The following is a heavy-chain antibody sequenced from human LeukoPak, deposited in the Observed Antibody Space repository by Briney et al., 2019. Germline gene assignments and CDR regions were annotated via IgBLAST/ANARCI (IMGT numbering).Heavy chain of an antibody. CDR3: ARDRYSGYDWDFYYYGMDV. CDR2: IHYSGRT. D-gene: IGHD5-12*01. J-gene: IGHJ6*04. V-gene: IGHV4-31*03. CDR1: DGSVSSADFY. Sequence: SETLSLTCSASDGSVSSADFYWSWIRQHPGKGLEWIGHIHYSGRTYYNPSLKSRVAISLDTSKNQFSLKLGSVTAADTAVYYCARDRYSGYDWDFYYYGMDVWGKGTTVTVSS.